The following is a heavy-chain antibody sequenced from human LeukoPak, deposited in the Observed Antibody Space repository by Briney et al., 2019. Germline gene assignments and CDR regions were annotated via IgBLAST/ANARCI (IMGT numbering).Heavy chain of an antibody. CDR3: ALQFIAVAGKFDH. V-gene: IGHV3-23*01. CDR2: ISGSGGST. Sequence: GSLRLSCAASGFTFSTYAMSWVRQAPETGLEWVSTISGSGGSTYYADSVKGRFTISRDNSKNTLYLQMNSLRAEDTAVYYCALQFIAVAGKFDHWGQGTLVTVSS. CDR1: GFTFSTYA. D-gene: IGHD6-19*01. J-gene: IGHJ4*02.